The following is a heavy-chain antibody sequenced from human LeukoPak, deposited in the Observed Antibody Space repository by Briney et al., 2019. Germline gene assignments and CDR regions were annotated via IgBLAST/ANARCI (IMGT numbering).Heavy chain of an antibody. CDR1: GFTFSSYS. CDR2: ISSSSTI. CDR3: ARDSGSYLYYFDY. J-gene: IGHJ4*02. D-gene: IGHD1-26*01. V-gene: IGHV3-48*02. Sequence: PGGSLRLSCAASGFTFSSYSMNWVRQAPGKGLEWVSYISSSSTIYYADSVKGRFTISRDNAKNSLYLQMNSLRDEDTAVYYCARDSGSYLYYFDYWGQGTLVTVSS.